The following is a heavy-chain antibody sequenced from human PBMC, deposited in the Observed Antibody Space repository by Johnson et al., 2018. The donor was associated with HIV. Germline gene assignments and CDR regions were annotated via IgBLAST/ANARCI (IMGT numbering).Heavy chain of an antibody. J-gene: IGHJ3*02. D-gene: IGHD3-10*01. Sequence: VPVVESGGGLVPPGGSLRLSCAASGFTFSCYGMHWVRQAPGKGLEWVAVISYDGSNKYYPDSVKGRFTISRDNSKNTLYLQMNSLRAEDTAVYYCARDRVLGGILHGDAFDIWGQGTTVTVSS. CDR3: ARDRVLGGILHGDAFDI. CDR1: GFTFSCYG. V-gene: IGHV3-30*03. CDR2: ISYDGSNK.